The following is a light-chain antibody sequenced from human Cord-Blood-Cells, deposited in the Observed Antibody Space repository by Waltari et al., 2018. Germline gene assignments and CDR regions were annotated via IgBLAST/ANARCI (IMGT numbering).Light chain of an antibody. CDR3: QKYNSAPWT. V-gene: IGKV1-27*01. CDR1: QGISNY. Sequence: DIQMTQSPSSLSASVGDRVTITCRVSQGISNYLAWYQQKPGKVPKLLIYAASTLQSGVPSRFSGSGSGTDFTLTISSLQPEDVATYYCQKYNSAPWTFGQGPRWKSN. CDR2: AAS. J-gene: IGKJ1*01.